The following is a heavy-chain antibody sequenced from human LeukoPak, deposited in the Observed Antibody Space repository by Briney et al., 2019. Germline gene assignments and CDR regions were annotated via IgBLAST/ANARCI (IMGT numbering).Heavy chain of an antibody. CDR1: GYSLTSYW. Sequence: HGESLKISCKGSGYSLTSYWIGWVRQMPGKGLEWMGIIYPGDSDTRYSQSIQGQVTISADKSISTAYLQWSSLKDSDTAMYYCARREIGYSGNFRTNSFDIWGQGTMVTDSS. CDR2: IYPGDSDT. D-gene: IGHD4-23*01. V-gene: IGHV5-51*01. CDR3: ARREIGYSGNFRTNSFDI. J-gene: IGHJ3*02.